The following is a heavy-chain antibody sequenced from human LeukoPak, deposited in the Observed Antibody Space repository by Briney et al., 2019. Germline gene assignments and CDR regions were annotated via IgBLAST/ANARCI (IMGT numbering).Heavy chain of an antibody. Sequence: PSETLSLTCTVSGGYISSGGYYWSWIRQHPGKGLEWIGFIYGSGSTYYKSSLKSRVTISVDTSKNQFSLKLTSVTAADTDVYYCARWGFSRYCSGGSCYGGDYWGQGTLVTVSS. J-gene: IGHJ4*02. V-gene: IGHV4-31*03. CDR2: IYGSGST. CDR1: GGYISSGGYY. CDR3: ARWGFSRYCSGGSCYGGDY. D-gene: IGHD2-15*01.